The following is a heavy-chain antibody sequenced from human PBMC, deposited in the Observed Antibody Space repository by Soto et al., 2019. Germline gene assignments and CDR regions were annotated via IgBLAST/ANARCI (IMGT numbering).Heavy chain of an antibody. CDR1: GFKFYDYA. Sequence: PGGSLRLSCAASGFKFYDYAMHLFRQSPVKGLEWVSGINFNSANTAYAESVKGRFTISRDNAKNSLYLQMNSLRAGDTAFYFCAKDLRTRWILGNFDSWGQGTLVTVSS. CDR2: INFNSANT. CDR3: AKDLRTRWILGNFDS. V-gene: IGHV3-9*01. J-gene: IGHJ4*02. D-gene: IGHD1-1*01.